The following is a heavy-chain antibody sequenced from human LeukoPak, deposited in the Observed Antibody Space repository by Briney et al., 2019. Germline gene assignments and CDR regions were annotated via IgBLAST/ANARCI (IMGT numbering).Heavy chain of an antibody. CDR2: ISSNGGST. Sequence: GGSLRLSCAASGFTFSSYAMHWVRQAPGKGLEYVSAISSNGGSTYCANSVKGRFTISRDNSKNTLYLQMGSLRAEDMAVYYCARDLYSSGWSPADYWGQGTLVTVSS. CDR1: GFTFSSYA. D-gene: IGHD6-19*01. CDR3: ARDLYSSGWSPADY. V-gene: IGHV3-64*01. J-gene: IGHJ4*02.